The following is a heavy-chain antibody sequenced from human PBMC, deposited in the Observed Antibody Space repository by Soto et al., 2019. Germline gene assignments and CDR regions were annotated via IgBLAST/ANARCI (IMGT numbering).Heavy chain of an antibody. J-gene: IGHJ4*02. Sequence: PGGSLRLSCAASGFTVSSNYTSWVRQAPGKGLEWVSVIYSGGSTYYADSVKGRFTISRDNSKNTLYLQMNSLRAEDTAVYYCARAIPLTGTTDYWGQGTLVTVSS. CDR3: ARAIPLTGTTDY. V-gene: IGHV3-66*01. CDR2: IYSGGST. CDR1: GFTVSSNY. D-gene: IGHD1-20*01.